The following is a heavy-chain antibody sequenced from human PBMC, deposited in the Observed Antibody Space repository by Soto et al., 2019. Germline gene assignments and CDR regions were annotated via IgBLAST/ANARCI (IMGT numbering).Heavy chain of an antibody. CDR1: GVAVSSNY. CDR3: ARDLVKWYDFTYGMDV. J-gene: IGHJ6*02. V-gene: IGHV3-53*01. D-gene: IGHD3-3*01. CDR2: IYSGGST. Sequence: PGGSLTLACAASGVAVSSNYRRWVRQAPGKGLEWVSVIYSGGSTYYADSVKGRFTISRDNSKNTLYLQMNSLRAEDTAVYYCARDLVKWYDFTYGMDVWAQGNTVTVSS.